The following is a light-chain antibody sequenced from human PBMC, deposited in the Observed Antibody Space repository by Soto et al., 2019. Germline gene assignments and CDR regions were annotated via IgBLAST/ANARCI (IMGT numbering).Light chain of an antibody. V-gene: IGKV1-33*01. CDR1: QDISNY. CDR3: QQCDNLPYT. J-gene: IGKJ2*01. Sequence: DIPMTQSPSSLSASVGDRVTITCQASQDISNYLNWYQQKPGKAPKLLIYDASNLETGVPSRFSGGVSGTDFTFTISSLQPEDIATYYCQQCDNLPYTFGQGTKLEIK. CDR2: DAS.